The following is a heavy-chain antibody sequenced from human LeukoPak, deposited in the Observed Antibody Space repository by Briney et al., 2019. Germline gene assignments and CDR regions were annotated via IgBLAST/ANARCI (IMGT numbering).Heavy chain of an antibody. CDR1: GYTLTELS. Sequence: ASVKVSCKVSGYTLTELSMHWVRQAPGKGLEWMGGFDPEDGETSYAQKFQGRVTMTRDMSTSTVYMELSSLRSEDTAVYYCARDPEGSSSSLDYWGQGTLVTVSS. V-gene: IGHV1-24*01. CDR3: ARDPEGSSSSLDY. J-gene: IGHJ4*02. D-gene: IGHD6-6*01. CDR2: FDPEDGET.